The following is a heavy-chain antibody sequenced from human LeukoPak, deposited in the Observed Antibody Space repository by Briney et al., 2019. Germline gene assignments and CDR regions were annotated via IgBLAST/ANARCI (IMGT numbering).Heavy chain of an antibody. CDR2: ISAYNSNT. CDR3: AREASVDIVATIYYFDY. Sequence: ASVKVSCKASGYTFTSYGISWVRQAPGQGLEWMGWISAYNSNTNYAQKLQGRVTMTTDTSTSTAYMELRSLRSDDTAVYYCAREASVDIVATIYYFDYWGQGTLVTVSS. CDR1: GYTFTSYG. D-gene: IGHD5-12*01. V-gene: IGHV1-18*01. J-gene: IGHJ4*02.